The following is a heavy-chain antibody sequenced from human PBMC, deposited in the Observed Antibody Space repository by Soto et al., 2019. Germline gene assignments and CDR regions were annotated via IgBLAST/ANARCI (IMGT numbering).Heavy chain of an antibody. CDR2: ISYDGSNK. V-gene: IGHV3-30-3*01. Sequence: PGGSLILSCTASGFTFSSYAMHWVRKATGKGLERAAVISYDGSNKYYEDSVKGRFTSSRDNSKNTLYLQMNSLRAEDTAVYYCARDSPQYCSGGSCYRNYFDYWGQGTLVTVSS. D-gene: IGHD2-15*01. CDR1: GFTFSSYA. J-gene: IGHJ4*02. CDR3: ARDSPQYCSGGSCYRNYFDY.